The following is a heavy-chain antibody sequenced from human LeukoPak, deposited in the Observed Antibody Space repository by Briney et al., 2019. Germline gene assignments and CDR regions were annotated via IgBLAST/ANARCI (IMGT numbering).Heavy chain of an antibody. CDR2: IKDDGSEK. Sequence: GGSLRLSCAASALNFRKSWMTWVRQAPGRGLEWVANIKDDGSEKYYVDSVKGRFTISRDNAKNSLYLQMNSLSAEDTAVYYCTNWGDTWGLDFWGQGILLSVSS. V-gene: IGHV3-7*01. D-gene: IGHD7-27*01. CDR1: ALNFRKSW. CDR3: TNWGDTWGLDF. J-gene: IGHJ4*02.